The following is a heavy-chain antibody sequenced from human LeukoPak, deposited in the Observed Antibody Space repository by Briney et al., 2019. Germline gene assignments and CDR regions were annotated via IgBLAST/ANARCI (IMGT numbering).Heavy chain of an antibody. D-gene: IGHD1-26*01. Sequence: GGFLRLSCSASGFTFSRYAMHWVRQAPGKGLEYVSGINDNGGRTHYGDSVKGRFSISRDNSKNTLHLQMSTLRAEDTALYYCVKDVGGSYAFDYWGQGILVTVAS. CDR3: VKDVGGSYAFDY. CDR1: GFTFSRYA. CDR2: INDNGGRT. J-gene: IGHJ4*02. V-gene: IGHV3-64D*09.